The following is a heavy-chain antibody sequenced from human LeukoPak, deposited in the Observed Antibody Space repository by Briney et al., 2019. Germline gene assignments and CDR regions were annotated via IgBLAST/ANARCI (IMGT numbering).Heavy chain of an antibody. CDR2: IGGSGGDT. D-gene: IGHD2-2*01. V-gene: IGHV3-23*01. CDR3: AKEVVPAARRGGRFDY. CDR1: GFTFSNYA. Sequence: GGSLRLSCAASGFTFSNYAMNWVRQAPGKGLEGVSVIGGSGGDTYYADSVKGRFTISRDNSKNTLYLQMNSLRAEDTAVYYCAKEVVPAARRGGRFDYWGQGTLVTVSS. J-gene: IGHJ4*02.